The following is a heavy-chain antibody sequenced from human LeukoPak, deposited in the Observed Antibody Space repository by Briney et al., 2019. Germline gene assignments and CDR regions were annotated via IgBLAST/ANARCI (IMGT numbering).Heavy chain of an antibody. CDR3: AREYGDYDGSH. Sequence: GGSLRLSCAASGFTFTSHAMSWVRQAPGKGLEWVSIISGSGDSTYYADSVKGRFTISRDNAKNTLYLQMNSLRAEDTAVYYCAREYGDYDGSHWGQGTLVTVSS. CDR2: ISGSGDST. CDR1: GFTFTSHA. D-gene: IGHD4-17*01. V-gene: IGHV3-23*01. J-gene: IGHJ4*02.